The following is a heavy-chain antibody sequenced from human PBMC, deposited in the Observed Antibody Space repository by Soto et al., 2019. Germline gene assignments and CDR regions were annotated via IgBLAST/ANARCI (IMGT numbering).Heavy chain of an antibody. CDR3: ASAGEFSMGWYVGYYYYGMDV. J-gene: IGHJ6*02. Sequence: QVQLVQSGAEVKKPGSSVKVSCKASGGTFSSYAISWVRQAPGQGLEWMGGLIPIFGTANYAQKFQGRVTITADESTSTAYMELSSLRSEDTAVYYCASAGEFSMGWYVGYYYYGMDVWGQGTTVTVSS. V-gene: IGHV1-69*01. CDR2: LIPIFGTA. CDR1: GGTFSSYA. D-gene: IGHD6-19*01.